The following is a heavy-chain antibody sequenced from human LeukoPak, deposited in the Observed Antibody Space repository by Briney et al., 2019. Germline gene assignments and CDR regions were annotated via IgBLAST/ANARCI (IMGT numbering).Heavy chain of an antibody. V-gene: IGHV2-5*02. Sequence: NESGPTLVNPTQTLTLTCTFSGFSLSTSGVGVGWIRQPPGKALEWLALIYWDDDKRYSPSLKSRLTITKGTSKNQVVLTMTNMDPVDTATYYCARHRGSPHDFDYWGQGTLVTVSS. CDR2: IYWDDDK. CDR3: ARHRGSPHDFDY. J-gene: IGHJ4*02. CDR1: GFSLSTSGVG. D-gene: IGHD3-10*01.